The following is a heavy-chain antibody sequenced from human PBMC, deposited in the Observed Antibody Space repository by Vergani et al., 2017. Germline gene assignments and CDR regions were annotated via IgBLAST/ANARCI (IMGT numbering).Heavy chain of an antibody. CDR3: AFRDIADDNYEYFDY. D-gene: IGHD4-11*01. CDR2: IYWNDDK. CDR1: GFSVSSSGVG. J-gene: IGHJ4*02. V-gene: IGHV2-5*01. Sequence: QITLKESGPTLVQPTQTLTLTCTVSGFSVSSSGVGVAWIRQPPGKALECLAIIYWNDDKRYSPSLMGRHTIAKDTSRNQVVLTMTNMDPVDTATYYCAFRDIADDNYEYFDYWVAGTMVTVSS.